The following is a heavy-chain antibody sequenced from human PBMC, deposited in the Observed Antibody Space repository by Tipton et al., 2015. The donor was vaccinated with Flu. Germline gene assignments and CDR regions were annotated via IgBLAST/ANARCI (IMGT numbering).Heavy chain of an antibody. CDR1: GGSFSAYY. CDR3: ARHTRIAIGGLNWFDP. V-gene: IGHV4-34*01. J-gene: IGHJ5*02. CDR2: INHSGST. Sequence: TLSLTCAVYGGSFSAYYWSWIRQPPGKGLEWVGEINHSGSTNYNPSLKSRLTISLDMSKNQFSLNLYSVSAADAAVYYCARHTRIAIGGLNWFDPWGQGTLVTVSS. D-gene: IGHD2/OR15-2a*01.